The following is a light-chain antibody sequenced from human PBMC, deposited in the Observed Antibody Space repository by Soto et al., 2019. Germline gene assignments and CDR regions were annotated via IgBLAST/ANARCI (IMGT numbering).Light chain of an antibody. CDR2: GTS. Sequence: EVVLTQSPGTLSLSPGETATLYFSASQSVSSKYLAWYQQKPGQAPRLLIYGTSTRATGVPDRFSGSGSGTDFTLTISRLEPGDSATYYCQQYNSYSPTFGQGTKVDI. CDR1: QSVSSKY. J-gene: IGKJ1*01. CDR3: QQYNSYSPT. V-gene: IGKV3-20*01.